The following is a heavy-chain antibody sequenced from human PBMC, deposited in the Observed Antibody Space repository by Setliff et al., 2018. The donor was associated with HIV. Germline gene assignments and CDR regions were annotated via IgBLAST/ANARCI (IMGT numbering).Heavy chain of an antibody. V-gene: IGHV4-39*01. CDR1: GGSINSGTYY. CDR2: VYLNGET. Sequence: NPSETLSLTCTVSGGSINSGTYYWGWVRQPPGKGLEWIGSVYLNGETFNNPSLRSRVTISVDTSKNQFSLKLRSVTAADTAVYYCARETYYYDNPQYYYYYMDVWGKGTTVTVSS. D-gene: IGHD3-22*01. J-gene: IGHJ6*03. CDR3: ARETYYYDNPQYYYYYMDV.